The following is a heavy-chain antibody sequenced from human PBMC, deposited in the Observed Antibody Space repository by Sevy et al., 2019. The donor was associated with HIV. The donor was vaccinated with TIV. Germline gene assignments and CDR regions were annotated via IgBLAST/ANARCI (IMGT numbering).Heavy chain of an antibody. CDR1: GFTFSSYG. CDR2: IWYDGSNK. D-gene: IGHD3-22*01. V-gene: IGHV3-33*01. Sequence: GGSLRLSCAASGFTFSSYGMHWVRQAPGKGLEWVAVIWYDGSNKYYADSVKGRFTISRDNSKNTLYLQMNSLRAEDTAVYYCARANYYDSSGYYCDYWGQGTLVTVSS. J-gene: IGHJ4*02. CDR3: ARANYYDSSGYYCDY.